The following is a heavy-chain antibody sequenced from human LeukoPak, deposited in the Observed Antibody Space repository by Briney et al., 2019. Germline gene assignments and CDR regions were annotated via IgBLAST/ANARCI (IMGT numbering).Heavy chain of an antibody. CDR1: GFTHSSYE. Sequence: GGSLRLSCAASGFTHSSYEMNWVRQAPGKGLEWVSYISSSGSTIYYADSVKGRFTISRYNAKNSLYLQMNSLRAEDTAVYYCAGGVTIFGVVRFDYCGRGTPVTVSS. D-gene: IGHD3-3*01. J-gene: IGHJ4*02. CDR2: ISSSGSTI. CDR3: AGGVTIFGVVRFDY. V-gene: IGHV3-48*03.